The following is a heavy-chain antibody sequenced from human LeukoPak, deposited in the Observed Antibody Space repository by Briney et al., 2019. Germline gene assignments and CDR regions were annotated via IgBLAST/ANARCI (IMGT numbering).Heavy chain of an antibody. CDR2: IYHSGST. CDR1: GGSISSGGYS. D-gene: IGHD1-26*01. V-gene: IGHV4-30-2*01. J-gene: IGHJ4*02. CDR3: AREVIVGATFDY. Sequence: SETLSLTCAVSGGSISSGGYSWSWIRQPPGKGLEWIGYIYHSGSTYYNPSLKSRVTISVDRSKNQFSLKLSSVTAADTAVYYCAREVIVGATFDYWGQGTLVTVSS.